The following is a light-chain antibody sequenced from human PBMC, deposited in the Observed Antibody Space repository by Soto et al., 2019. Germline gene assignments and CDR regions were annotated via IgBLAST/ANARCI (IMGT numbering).Light chain of an antibody. V-gene: IGKV1-17*01. Sequence: DIQMTQSPSSLSASVGDRFTITSQASQSINNNLNWYQQKPGRAPKLLIYDASNFQSGVPTRFSGSGSGTEFTLTISSLQPEDFATYYCLQHNSYPWTFGQGTKVDIK. CDR2: DAS. CDR3: LQHNSYPWT. J-gene: IGKJ1*01. CDR1: QSINNN.